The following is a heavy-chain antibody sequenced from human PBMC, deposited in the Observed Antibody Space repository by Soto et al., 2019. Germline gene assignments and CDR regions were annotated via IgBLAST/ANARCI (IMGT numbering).Heavy chain of an antibody. CDR2: IYYSGST. CDR1: GGSISSYY. J-gene: IGHJ6*04. CDR3: ARDAHRSVNLYSYEFDV. V-gene: IGHV4-59*01. D-gene: IGHD2-15*01. Sequence: SETLSLTCTVSGGSISSYYWSWIRQPPGKGLEWIGYIYYSGSTNYNPSLKSRVTISVDTSKNQFSLKLSSVTAADTAVYYCARDAHRSVNLYSYEFDVWGKGTTVTVSS.